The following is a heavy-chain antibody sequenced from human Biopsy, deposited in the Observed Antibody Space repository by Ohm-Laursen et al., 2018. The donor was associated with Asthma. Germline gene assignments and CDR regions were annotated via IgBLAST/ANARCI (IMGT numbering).Heavy chain of an antibody. V-gene: IGHV1-69*01. CDR1: GGTFNTYV. CDR3: ARKAGSCISRTCYSLDF. J-gene: IGHJ4*02. CDR2: INSVFGTT. D-gene: IGHD2-2*01. Sequence: SSVSLSCKSLGGTFNTYVIGCARQAPGQGLEWLGGINSVFGTTTYPQKFQDRVTITADDSTSTVYMELSSLRSEDTAVYYCARKAGSCISRTCYSLDFWGQGTLVTVSS.